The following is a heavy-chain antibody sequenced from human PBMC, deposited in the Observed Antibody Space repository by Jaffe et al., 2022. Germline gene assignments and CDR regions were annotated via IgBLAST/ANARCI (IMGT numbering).Heavy chain of an antibody. CDR3: ARGNASWYYSLIYYFDY. J-gene: IGHJ4*02. Sequence: QVQLQESGPGLVKPSETLSLTCTVSGGSISSYYWSWIRQPPGKGLEWIGYIYYSGSTNYNPSLKSRVTISVDTSKNQFSLKLSSVTAADTAVYYCARGNASWYYSLIYYFDYWGQGTLVTVSS. D-gene: IGHD6-13*01. CDR2: IYYSGST. V-gene: IGHV4-59*01. CDR1: GGSISSYY.